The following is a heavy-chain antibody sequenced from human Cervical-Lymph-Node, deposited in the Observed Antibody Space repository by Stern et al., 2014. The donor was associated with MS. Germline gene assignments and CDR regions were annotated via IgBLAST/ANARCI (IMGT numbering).Heavy chain of an antibody. V-gene: IGHV2-5*02. J-gene: IGHJ4*02. CDR2: IYWDDDK. Sequence: QITLKESGPTLVKPTQTLTLTCAFSGFSLSTSGVGVDWIRQPPGKALEWLGLIYWDDDKRYSPSLKSRLTITKDTSKNQVVLTMTNMDPVDTATYYCAHRFSSSSPFDFWGQGTRVTVSS. CDR3: AHRFSSSSPFDF. D-gene: IGHD6-6*01. CDR1: GFSLSTSGVG.